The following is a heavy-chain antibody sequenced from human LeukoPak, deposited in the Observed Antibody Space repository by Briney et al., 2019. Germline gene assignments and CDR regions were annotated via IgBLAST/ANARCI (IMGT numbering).Heavy chain of an antibody. CDR1: GDTLTELS. J-gene: IGHJ4*02. D-gene: IGHD3-10*01. CDR2: FVPEDGET. V-gene: IGHV1-24*01. Sequence: ASVKVSCKLSGDTLTELSVHWVRQSPGKGLKWMGGFVPEDGETIYAQKFQGRVTMTEDTSTDTAYMELSSLRSDDTAVYFCATLPRGHLLDSWGQGTLVTVSS. CDR3: ATLPRGHLLDS.